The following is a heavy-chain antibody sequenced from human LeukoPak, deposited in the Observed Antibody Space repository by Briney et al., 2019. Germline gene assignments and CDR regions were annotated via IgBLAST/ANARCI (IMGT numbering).Heavy chain of an antibody. CDR1: GFIFSTYD. Sequence: GGSLRLSCAASGFIFSTYDMSWVRQAPGKGLEWVSGISGSGGTTYDADSVKGRFTISRDNSKNTLYLQMNSLRAEDTAVYYCAKDRGGYRSGGSCQGAFHYWGQGTLVTVSS. V-gene: IGHV3-23*01. D-gene: IGHD2-15*01. CDR3: AKDRGGYRSGGSCQGAFHY. CDR2: ISGSGGTT. J-gene: IGHJ4*02.